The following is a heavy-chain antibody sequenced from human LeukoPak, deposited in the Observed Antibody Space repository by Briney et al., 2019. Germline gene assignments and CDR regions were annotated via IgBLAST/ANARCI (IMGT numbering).Heavy chain of an antibody. Sequence: GGSLRLSCAASGFTFSSYAMSWVRQAPGKGLEWVSAISGSGGSTYYADSVKGRFTISRDNSRNTLYLQMNSLRAEDTAVYYCAKDSYSSGWRYWGQGTLVTVSS. D-gene: IGHD6-19*01. CDR2: ISGSGGST. V-gene: IGHV3-23*01. J-gene: IGHJ4*02. CDR3: AKDSYSSGWRY. CDR1: GFTFSSYA.